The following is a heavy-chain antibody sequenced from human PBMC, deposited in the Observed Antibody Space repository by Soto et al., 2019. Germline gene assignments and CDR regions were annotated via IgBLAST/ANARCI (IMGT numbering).Heavy chain of an antibody. J-gene: IGHJ6*02. CDR1: GYTFSSYY. CDR3: ARGGPRYLEWLLSTHGMDV. V-gene: IGHV1-46*01. Sequence: ASVKVSCKASGYTFSSYYLHWVRQAPGQGLEWVGIINPSGGGTSYARKFQGRVTLTRDTSTSTVYMELSSLKSDDTAVYYCARGGPRYLEWLLSTHGMDVWGQGTTVTVSS. CDR2: INPSGGGT. D-gene: IGHD3-3*01.